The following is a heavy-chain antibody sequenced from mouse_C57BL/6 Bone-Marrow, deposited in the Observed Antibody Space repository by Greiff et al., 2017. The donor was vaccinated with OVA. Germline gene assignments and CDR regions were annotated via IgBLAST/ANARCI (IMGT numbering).Heavy chain of an antibody. V-gene: IGHV1-81*01. J-gene: IGHJ4*01. CDR2: IYPRSGNT. CDR3: GRYDYYGSGAMDY. Sequence: QVQLQQSGAELARPGASVKLSCKASGYTFTSYGISWVKQRTGQGLEWIGEIYPRSGNTYYNEKFKGKATLTADKSSSTAYMELRSLTSEDSAVFFCGRYDYYGSGAMDYWGQGTSVTVSS. CDR1: GYTFTSYG. D-gene: IGHD1-1*01.